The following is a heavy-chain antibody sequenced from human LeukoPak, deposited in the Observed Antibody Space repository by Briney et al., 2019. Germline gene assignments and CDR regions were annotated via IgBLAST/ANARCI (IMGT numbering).Heavy chain of an antibody. Sequence: EASVKVSCKASGYTFTGYYMHWVRQAPGQGLEWMGWINPNSGGTNYAQKFQGRVTMTRDTSISTAYMELSRLRSDDTAVYYCAKDSYYDSSGYFTIDYWGQGTLVTVSS. D-gene: IGHD3-22*01. CDR2: INPNSGGT. CDR1: GYTFTGYY. V-gene: IGHV1-2*02. J-gene: IGHJ4*02. CDR3: AKDSYYDSSGYFTIDY.